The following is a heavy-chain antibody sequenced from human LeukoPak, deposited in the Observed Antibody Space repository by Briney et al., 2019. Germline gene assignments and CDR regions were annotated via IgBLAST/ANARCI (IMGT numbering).Heavy chain of an antibody. J-gene: IGHJ4*02. CDR3: ARGGVQLERFDY. D-gene: IGHD1-1*01. V-gene: IGHV1-69*01. CDR1: GGTFSSYA. Sequence: SVKVSCKASGGTFSSYAISWVRQAPGQGLEWMGGIIPIFGTANYAQKFQGRVTITADESTGTAYMDLSSLRSEDTAAYYCARGGVQLERFDYWGQGTLVTVSS. CDR2: IIPIFGTA.